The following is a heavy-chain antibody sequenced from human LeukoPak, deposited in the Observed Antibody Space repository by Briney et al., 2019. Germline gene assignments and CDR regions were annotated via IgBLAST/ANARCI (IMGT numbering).Heavy chain of an antibody. V-gene: IGHV1-2*02. Sequence: GASVKVSCKASGYTFTGYYMHWVRQAPGQGLEWMGWINPNSGGTNYAQKFQGRVTMTRDTSISTAYMEPSRLRSDDTAVYYCARSRSITIFGVVISRTFDYWGQGTLVTVSS. J-gene: IGHJ4*02. CDR2: INPNSGGT. D-gene: IGHD3-3*01. CDR3: ARSRSITIFGVVISRTFDY. CDR1: GYTFTGYY.